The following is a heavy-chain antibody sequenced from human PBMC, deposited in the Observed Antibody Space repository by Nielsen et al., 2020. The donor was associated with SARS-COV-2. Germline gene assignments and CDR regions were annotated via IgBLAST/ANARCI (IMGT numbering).Heavy chain of an antibody. V-gene: IGHV3-7*01. CDR1: GFTFGTYW. J-gene: IGHJ5*02. CDR3: ARDYGEKYQLLSLRWFDP. CDR2: IRQDGNQR. Sequence: GESLKISCAASGFTFGTYWMSWARQAPGKGLEWVATIRQDGNQRHYVDSVKGRFTISRDNAKNSLYLQMNSLRAEDTAVYYCARDYGEKYQLLSLRWFDPWGQGTLVTVSS. D-gene: IGHD2-2*01.